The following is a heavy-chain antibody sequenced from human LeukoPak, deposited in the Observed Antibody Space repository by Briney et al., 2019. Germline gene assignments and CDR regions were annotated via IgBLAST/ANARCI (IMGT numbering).Heavy chain of an antibody. CDR3: ARGGYRYGYYSYGMDV. J-gene: IGHJ6*02. Sequence: ASVKVSCKASGGTFSSYAISWVRQAPGQGLEWMGRIIPILGIANYAQKFQGRVTITADKSTSTAYMELSSLRSEDTAVYYCARGGYRYGYYSYGMDVWGQGTTVTVSS. V-gene: IGHV1-69*04. CDR1: GGTFSSYA. D-gene: IGHD5-18*01. CDR2: IIPILGIA.